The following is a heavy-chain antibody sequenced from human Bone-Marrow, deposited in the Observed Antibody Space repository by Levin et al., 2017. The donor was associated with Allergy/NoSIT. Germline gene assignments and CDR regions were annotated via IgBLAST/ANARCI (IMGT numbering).Heavy chain of an antibody. Sequence: PSETLSLTCTVSGGSISSYYWSWIRQPPGKGLEWIGYIYYSGSTNYNPSLKSRVTISVDTSKNQFSLKLSSVTAADTAVYYCARVGHDGSGSAFDYWGQGTLVTVSS. CDR2: IYYSGST. V-gene: IGHV4-59*01. CDR1: GGSISSYY. J-gene: IGHJ4*02. D-gene: IGHD3-10*01. CDR3: ARVGHDGSGSAFDY.